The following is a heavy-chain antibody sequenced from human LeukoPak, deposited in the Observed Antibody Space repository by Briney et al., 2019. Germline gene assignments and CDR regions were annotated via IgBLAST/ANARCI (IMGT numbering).Heavy chain of an antibody. CDR1: GGTFISYA. CDR2: IIPILGIA. Sequence: SVKVSCKASGGTFISYAISWVRQAPGQGLEWMGRIIPILGIANYAQKFQGRVTITADKSTSTAYMELSSLRSEDTAVYYCARRYCSSTSCYGPDAFDIWGQGTMVTVSS. V-gene: IGHV1-69*04. CDR3: ARRYCSSTSCYGPDAFDI. J-gene: IGHJ3*02. D-gene: IGHD2-2*01.